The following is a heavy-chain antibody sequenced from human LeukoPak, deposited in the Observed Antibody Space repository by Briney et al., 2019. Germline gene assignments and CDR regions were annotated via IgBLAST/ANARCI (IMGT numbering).Heavy chain of an antibody. D-gene: IGHD1-26*01. CDR1: GGSFSGYY. Sequence: PSETLSLTCAVYGGSFSGYYWSWIRQPPGKGLEWIGEINHSGSTNYNPSLKSRVTISVDTSRNQFSLKLSSVTAADTAVYYRARRPRSGSYSRLDYWGQGTLVTVSS. V-gene: IGHV4-34*01. J-gene: IGHJ4*02. CDR2: INHSGST. CDR3: ARRPRSGSYSRLDY.